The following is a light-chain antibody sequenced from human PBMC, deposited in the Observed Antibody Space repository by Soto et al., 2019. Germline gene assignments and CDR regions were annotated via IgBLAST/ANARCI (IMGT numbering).Light chain of an antibody. CDR1: SSDVGGYDR. J-gene: IGLJ2*01. CDR2: EVS. CDR3: SSYAGSNNYVV. Sequence: QSALTQPPSASGSPGQSVTNSCTGTSSDVGGYDRVSWYQQYPGKVPKLMIYEVSKRPSGVPDRFSASKSGNTASLTVSGLQTEDEADYYCSSYAGSNNYVVFGGGTKLTVL. V-gene: IGLV2-8*01.